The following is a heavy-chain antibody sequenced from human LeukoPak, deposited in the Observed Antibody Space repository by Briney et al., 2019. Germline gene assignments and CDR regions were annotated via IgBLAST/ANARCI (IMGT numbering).Heavy chain of an antibody. CDR3: SARGNYYYYMDV. CDR2: ISGSGGST. D-gene: IGHD3-16*01. CDR1: GFTFSSYA. J-gene: IGHJ6*03. V-gene: IGHV3-23*01. Sequence: GGSLRLSCAASGFTFSSYAMSWVRQAPGKGLEWVSAISGSGGSTYYADSVKGRFTISRDNSKNTLYLQMNSLRAEDTAVYYCSARGNYYYYMDVWGKGTTVTVSS.